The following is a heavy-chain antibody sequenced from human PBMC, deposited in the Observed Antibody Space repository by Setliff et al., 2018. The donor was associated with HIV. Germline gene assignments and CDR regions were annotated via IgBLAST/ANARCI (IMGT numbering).Heavy chain of an antibody. Sequence: GGSLRLSCAASGFTFSGSAMHWVRQASGKGLEWVGRIRSKGYGSATAYAASVKGRFTISRDDSKNTAYLQMDSLKTEDTAVYYCSRHSTDPWSLLDYWGQGTLVTVSS. V-gene: IGHV3-73*01. CDR1: GFTFSGSA. CDR2: IRSKGYGSAT. CDR3: SRHSTDPWSLLDY. D-gene: IGHD1-1*01. J-gene: IGHJ4*02.